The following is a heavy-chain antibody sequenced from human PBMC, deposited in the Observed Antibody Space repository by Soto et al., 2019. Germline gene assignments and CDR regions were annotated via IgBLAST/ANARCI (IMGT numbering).Heavy chain of an antibody. CDR3: AKDVYDSSGSTLDY. J-gene: IGHJ4*02. CDR1: GFTFSSYA. CDR2: ISGSGGST. D-gene: IGHD3-22*01. Sequence: GGSLRLSCAAPGFTFSSYAMSWVRQAPGKGLEWVSAISGSGGSTYYADSVKGRFTISRDNSKNTLYLQMNSLRAEDTAVYYCAKDVYDSSGSTLDYWGQGTLVTVSS. V-gene: IGHV3-23*01.